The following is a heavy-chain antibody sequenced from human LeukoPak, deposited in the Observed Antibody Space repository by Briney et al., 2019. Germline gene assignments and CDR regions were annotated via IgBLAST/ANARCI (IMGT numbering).Heavy chain of an antibody. Sequence: GGSLRLSCAASGFTFSSYGMHWVRQAPGKGLEWVAVIWYDGSNKYYADSVKGRFTISRDNSKNTLYLQMNSLRAEDTAVYYCARGPYYDILTGYYPRGMDVWGQGTTVTVSS. J-gene: IGHJ6*02. V-gene: IGHV3-33*01. CDR1: GFTFSSYG. D-gene: IGHD3-9*01. CDR2: IWYDGSNK. CDR3: ARGPYYDILTGYYPRGMDV.